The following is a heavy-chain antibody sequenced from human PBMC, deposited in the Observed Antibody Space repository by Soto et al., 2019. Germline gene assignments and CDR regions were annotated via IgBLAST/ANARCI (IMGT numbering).Heavy chain of an antibody. CDR1: GGSVRSSTYY. V-gene: IGHV4-39*01. CDR3: TRHEGGAAADRPLDY. CDR2: IYYSGST. J-gene: IGHJ4*02. D-gene: IGHD6-13*01. Sequence: PSETLSLTCTVSGGSVRSSTYYWGWIRQTPGKGLEWIGSIYYSGSTHNSPSLKSRVTMSVDTYTNQFSLKLMSVTAADTAIYYCTRHEGGAAADRPLDYWGQGTLVT.